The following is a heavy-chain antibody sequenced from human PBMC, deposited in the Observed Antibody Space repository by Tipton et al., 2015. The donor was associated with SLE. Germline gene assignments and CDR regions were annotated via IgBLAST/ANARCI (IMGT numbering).Heavy chain of an antibody. V-gene: IGHV4-59*08. CDR2: IYYSVGT. CDR1: GGSISSYY. CDR3: ARQGQQLVRPYYYGMDV. Sequence: LRLSCTVSGGSISSYYWCWIRHPPGKGLEWIGYIYYSVGTNYNPSLKGRVTISVDTSKNQFSLKLSSGTAADTAVYYCARQGQQLVRPYYYGMDVWGQGTTVTVSS. J-gene: IGHJ6*02. D-gene: IGHD6-13*01.